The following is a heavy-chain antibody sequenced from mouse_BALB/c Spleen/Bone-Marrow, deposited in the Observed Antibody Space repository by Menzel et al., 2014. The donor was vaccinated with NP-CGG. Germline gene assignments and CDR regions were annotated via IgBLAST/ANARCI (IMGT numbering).Heavy chain of an antibody. J-gene: IGHJ3*01. CDR3: ARSAPWDGFAY. D-gene: IGHD4-1*01. Sequence: VQLQQSGAELAKPGASVKMSCKASGYTFTSYWMHWVKQRPGQGLEWIGYINPSTGYTEYNQKFKDKATLTVDKSSSTAYMQLSSLTSEDSAVYYCARSAPWDGFAYWGQGTLVTVSA. CDR1: GYTFTSYW. V-gene: IGHV1-7*01. CDR2: INPSTGYT.